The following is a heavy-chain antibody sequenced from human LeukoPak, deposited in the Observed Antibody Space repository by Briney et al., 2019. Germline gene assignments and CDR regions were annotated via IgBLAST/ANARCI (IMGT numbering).Heavy chain of an antibody. V-gene: IGHV3-7*01. Sequence: PGGSLRLSCAASAFTFSNYWMSWVRQAPGKGLEWVANINQDGSEKYYVDSVKGRFTISRDNAKNSLYLQMNSLRAEDTALYYCARDVRADFWTGYPNHAFDIWGQGTMVTVSS. J-gene: IGHJ3*02. CDR2: INQDGSEK. CDR3: ARDVRADFWTGYPNHAFDI. CDR1: AFTFSNYW. D-gene: IGHD3/OR15-3a*01.